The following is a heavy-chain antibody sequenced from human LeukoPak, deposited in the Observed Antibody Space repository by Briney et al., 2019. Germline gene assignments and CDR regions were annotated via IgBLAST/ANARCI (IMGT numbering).Heavy chain of an antibody. D-gene: IGHD3-16*01. Sequence: ASVKVSCRASGYTFTGYYMHWVRQAPGQGLEWMGWINPNSGGTNYAQKFQGRVTMTRDTSISTAYMELSRPRSDDTAVYYCARDRAGEYYMDVWGKGTTVTVSS. CDR1: GYTFTGYY. V-gene: IGHV1-2*02. CDR2: INPNSGGT. CDR3: ARDRAGEYYMDV. J-gene: IGHJ6*03.